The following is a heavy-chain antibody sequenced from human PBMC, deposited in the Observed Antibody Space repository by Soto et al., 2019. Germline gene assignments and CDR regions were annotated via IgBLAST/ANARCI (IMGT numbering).Heavy chain of an antibody. Sequence: QVQLVESGGGVVQPGRSLRLSCAASGFTFRSYGMHWVRQAPGKGLEWVADISSDGSNKNYADSVKGRFTISRDNSKNTLYLHMNRLRSKDTAVYCCAKAGSGQWVFGAYWGQGALVNVCS. CDR2: ISSDGSNK. J-gene: IGHJ4*02. D-gene: IGHD3-10*01. V-gene: IGHV3-30*18. CDR3: AKAGSGQWVFGAY. CDR1: GFTFRSYG.